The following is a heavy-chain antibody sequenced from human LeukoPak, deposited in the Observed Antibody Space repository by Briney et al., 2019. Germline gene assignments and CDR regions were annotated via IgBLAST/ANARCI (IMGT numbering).Heavy chain of an antibody. V-gene: IGHV3-23*01. D-gene: IGHD3-22*01. CDR2: ISGSGGNT. CDR1: GFTFSSYT. Sequence: PGGSLRLSCAASGFTFSSYTMSWVRQAPGKGPEWVSAISGSGGNTYYADSVKGRFTISRDNSKNTLFLQMNSLRAEDTAVYYCAKAGMGYYDSGSYYDWGQGTLVTVSS. J-gene: IGHJ4*02. CDR3: AKAGMGYYDSGSYYD.